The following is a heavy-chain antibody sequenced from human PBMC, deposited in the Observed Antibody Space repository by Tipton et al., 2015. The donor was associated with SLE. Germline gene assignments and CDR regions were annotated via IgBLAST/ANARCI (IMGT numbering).Heavy chain of an antibody. V-gene: IGHV4-59*01. CDR3: ARVEGAYDQFYLDY. Sequence: TLSLTCTVSGGSISRYYWSWIRQTPRKGLEWIGYIHYSGRTSYNPSLKSRVTISVDTSKNQVSLELTSVTAADTAIYYCARVEGAYDQFYLDYWGQGTLVTVSS. CDR2: IHYSGRT. D-gene: IGHD5-12*01. J-gene: IGHJ4*02. CDR1: GGSISRYY.